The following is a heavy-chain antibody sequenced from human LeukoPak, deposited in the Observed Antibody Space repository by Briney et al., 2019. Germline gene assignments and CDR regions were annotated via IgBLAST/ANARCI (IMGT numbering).Heavy chain of an antibody. Sequence: PGGSLRLSCAASGVDFGAYEMNWVRQAPGKGLEWVAYFAGSDTTKYYADSVRGRFTISRDNAKNSLYLQMNSLRAEDTALYYCTTLGYHLDSWGQGTLVTVSS. CDR1: GVDFGAYE. CDR3: TTLGYHLDS. J-gene: IGHJ4*02. CDR2: FAGSDTTK. V-gene: IGHV3-48*03. D-gene: IGHD3-22*01.